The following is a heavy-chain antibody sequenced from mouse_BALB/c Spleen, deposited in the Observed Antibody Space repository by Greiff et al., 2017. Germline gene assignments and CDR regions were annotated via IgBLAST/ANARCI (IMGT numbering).Heavy chain of an antibody. Sequence: VQLQQSGPELVKPGASVKMSCKASGYTFTSYVMHWVKQKPGQGLEWIGYLNPYNDGTKYNEKFKGKATLTSDKSSSTAYMELSSLTSEDSAVYYCARGVRRDYYAMDYWGQGTSVTVSS. D-gene: IGHD2-14*01. CDR1: GYTFTSYV. CDR3: ARGVRRDYYAMDY. CDR2: LNPYNDGT. V-gene: IGHV1-14*01. J-gene: IGHJ4*01.